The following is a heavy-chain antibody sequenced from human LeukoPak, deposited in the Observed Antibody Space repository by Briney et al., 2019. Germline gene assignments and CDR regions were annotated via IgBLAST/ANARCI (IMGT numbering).Heavy chain of an antibody. J-gene: IGHJ6*02. CDR2: IYPGDSDT. CDR1: GYRFTDYW. Sequence: GESLKISCKGSGYRFTDYWIGWVRQMPGKGLEWMGIIYPGDSDTRYSTSFQGQVTISADKSINTAHLQWSSLKASDTAMYYCARGAAGATPDYYYFGLDVWGQGTTVRVSS. V-gene: IGHV5-51*01. CDR3: ARGAAGATPDYYYFGLDV. D-gene: IGHD1-26*01.